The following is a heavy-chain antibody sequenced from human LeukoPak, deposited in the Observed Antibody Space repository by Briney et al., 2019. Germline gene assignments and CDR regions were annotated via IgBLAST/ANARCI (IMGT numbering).Heavy chain of an antibody. CDR2: INHSGST. CDR1: GGSFSGYY. D-gene: IGHD5-12*01. V-gene: IGHV4-34*01. CDR3: ARRSDSGYDFGGGFDY. Sequence: SETLSLTRAVYGGSFSGYYWSWIRQPPGKGLEWIGEINHSGSTNYNPSLKSRVTISVDTSKNQFSLKLSSVTAADTAVYYCARRSDSGYDFGGGFDYWGQGTLVTVSS. J-gene: IGHJ4*02.